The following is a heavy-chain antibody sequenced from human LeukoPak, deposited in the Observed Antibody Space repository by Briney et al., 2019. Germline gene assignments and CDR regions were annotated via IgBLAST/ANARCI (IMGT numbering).Heavy chain of an antibody. CDR1: GYTFTGYY. D-gene: IGHD3-10*01. CDR2: VNPNNGDT. J-gene: IGHJ4*02. Sequence: ASVKVSCKASGYTFTGYYMHWVRQAPGQGLEWVGLVNPNNGDTKYAQKFQGRVTMTRDTSVSTACMELSRLGSDDTAVYYCARDSRVTNGDYWGQGTLVTVSS. V-gene: IGHV1-2*02. CDR3: ARDSRVTNGDY.